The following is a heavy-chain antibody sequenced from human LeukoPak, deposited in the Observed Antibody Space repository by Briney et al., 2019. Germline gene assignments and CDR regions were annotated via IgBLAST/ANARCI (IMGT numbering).Heavy chain of an antibody. Sequence: KSGGSLRLSCTPSGLTFGDYAMSWFRQAPGKGLEWVGFIRVKAYGGTTEYAASVKGKFTISRDDSKSIAYLQMNSLKTEDTAVYYCTRHVGGSGWYLTGWFDPWGQGTLVTVSS. CDR1: GLTFGDYA. V-gene: IGHV3-49*05. D-gene: IGHD6-19*01. CDR3: TRHVGGSGWYLTGWFDP. J-gene: IGHJ5*02. CDR2: IRVKAYGGTT.